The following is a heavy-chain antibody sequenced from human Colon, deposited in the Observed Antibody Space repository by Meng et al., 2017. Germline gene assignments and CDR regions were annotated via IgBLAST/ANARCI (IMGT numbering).Heavy chain of an antibody. Sequence: SETLSLTCTVSGGSMSTYHWSWIRQSAGKGLEWLGRIYNTGSTTYNPSLGGRVTMSVDTSKNQVSLRLTSLTAADTAVYYCARGWYNYGLDVWGQGTMVTVSS. CDR3: ARGWYNYGLDV. D-gene: IGHD6-19*01. CDR1: GGSMSTYH. CDR2: IYNTGST. J-gene: IGHJ6*02. V-gene: IGHV4-4*07.